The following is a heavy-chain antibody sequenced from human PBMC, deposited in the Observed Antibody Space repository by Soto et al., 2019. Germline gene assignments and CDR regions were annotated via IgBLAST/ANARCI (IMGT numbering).Heavy chain of an antibody. Sequence: SETLSLTCAVYGESYSGYYWSWIRQPPGEGLEWIGEINQSGSTNYNPSLKSRVTISILTSKNQFSLKLSSVTAADTAVYYCAREIAATGTKSWGQGTPVTVSS. CDR1: GESYSGYY. V-gene: IGHV4-34*01. D-gene: IGHD6-13*01. J-gene: IGHJ5*02. CDR2: INQSGST. CDR3: AREIAATGTKS.